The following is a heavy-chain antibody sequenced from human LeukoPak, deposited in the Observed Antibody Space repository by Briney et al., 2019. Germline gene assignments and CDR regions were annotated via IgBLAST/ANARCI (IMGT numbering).Heavy chain of an antibody. D-gene: IGHD2-8*02. V-gene: IGHV1-3*02. CDR1: GYTFNNYA. Sequence: ASVKVSCKASGYTFNNYAIQWVRQAPGQGLEWVGWTNAGDDNTKYSRDLQGRVAITRDTSASTDYMELSSLRSEDMAVYYCVRSVEGYCTADKCLEYYFDHWGQGTLVTVSS. CDR2: TNAGDDNT. CDR3: VRSVEGYCTADKCLEYYFDH. J-gene: IGHJ4*02.